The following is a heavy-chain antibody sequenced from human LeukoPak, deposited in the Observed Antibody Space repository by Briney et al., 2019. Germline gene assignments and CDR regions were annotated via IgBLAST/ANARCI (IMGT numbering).Heavy chain of an antibody. Sequence: GGSLRLSCAASGFTFSNYWMHWVRQAPGKGLVWVSRINSDGSTTNYADSVKGRFTISRDNAKNTLYLQMNSLRAEDTAVYYCARIGATVTTLDYWGQGTRVTVSS. V-gene: IGHV3-74*01. J-gene: IGHJ4*02. CDR2: INSDGSTT. CDR3: ARIGATVTTLDY. D-gene: IGHD4-17*01. CDR1: GFTFSNYW.